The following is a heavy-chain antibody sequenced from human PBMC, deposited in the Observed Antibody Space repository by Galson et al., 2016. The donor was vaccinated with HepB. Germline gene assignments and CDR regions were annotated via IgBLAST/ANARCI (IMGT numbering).Heavy chain of an antibody. Sequence: CAISGDSVSSKTVAWNWIRQSPSRGLEWLGGTYSRSRWHTDYAPSMKSRITISSDTSKNQFSLQLNSVTPEDTAVYYCASFRDYDYGMDVWGQGTTVSVSS. CDR1: GDSVSSKTVA. V-gene: IGHV6-1*01. CDR3: ASFRDYDYGMDV. CDR2: TYSRSRWHT. J-gene: IGHJ6*02.